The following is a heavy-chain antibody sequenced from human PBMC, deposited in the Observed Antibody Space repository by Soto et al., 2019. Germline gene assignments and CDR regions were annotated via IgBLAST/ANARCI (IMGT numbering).Heavy chain of an antibody. D-gene: IGHD2-8*01. CDR2: IYYSGST. Sequence: QVQLQESGTGLVKPSETLSLTCTVSGGSISSYYWSWIRQPPGKGLDWIGYIYYSGSTNYNPSLKSRVPISVDTSKNQFSLKLSSVPAADTAVYYCARDQGLYCTNGVCYTGWFDPLGQGTLVSVSS. CDR1: GGSISSYY. CDR3: ARDQGLYCTNGVCYTGWFDP. V-gene: IGHV4-59*01. J-gene: IGHJ5*02.